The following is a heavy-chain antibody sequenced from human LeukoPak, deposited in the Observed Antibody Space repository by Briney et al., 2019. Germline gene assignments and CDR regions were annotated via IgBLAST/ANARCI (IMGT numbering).Heavy chain of an antibody. J-gene: IGHJ4*02. CDR2: INHSGST. CDR1: GGSFSGYY. D-gene: IGHD3-10*01. CDR3: ARQVVPGYYDY. Sequence: SETLSLTCAVYGGSFSGYYWSWIRQPPGKGLEWIGEINHSGSTNYNPSLKSRVTTSADTPKKQFSLRLSSVTAADTAVYYCARQVVPGYYDYWGQGTLVTVSS. V-gene: IGHV4-34*01.